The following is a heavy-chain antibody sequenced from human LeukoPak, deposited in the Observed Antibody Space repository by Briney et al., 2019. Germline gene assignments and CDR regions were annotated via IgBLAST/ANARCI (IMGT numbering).Heavy chain of an antibody. D-gene: IGHD1-1*01. CDR2: INDSGIT. Sequence: PSETLSLTCAVYGGSFTDYNWTWLRQSPEKGLEWIGEINDSGITHYNPSLKSRVTISVDTAKHQFSLRMRSLTAADTAVYSCARGLDLEGLDYWGQVTLVTVSS. CDR1: GGSFTDYN. CDR3: ARGLDLEGLDY. V-gene: IGHV4-34*01. J-gene: IGHJ4*02.